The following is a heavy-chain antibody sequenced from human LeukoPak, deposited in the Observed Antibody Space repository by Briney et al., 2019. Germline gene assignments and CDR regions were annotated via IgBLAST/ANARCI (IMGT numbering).Heavy chain of an antibody. CDR1: GGSISSYY. CDR3: ARDSDSSGYYSISFDY. Sequence: SETLSLTCTVSGGSISSYYWSWIRQPAGKGLEWIGRIYTSGSTNYNPSLQSPVTMSVDTSKNQFTMKLSSVTAADTAVYYCARDSDSSGYYSISFDYWGQGTLVIVSS. J-gene: IGHJ4*02. D-gene: IGHD3-22*01. CDR2: IYTSGST. V-gene: IGHV4-4*07.